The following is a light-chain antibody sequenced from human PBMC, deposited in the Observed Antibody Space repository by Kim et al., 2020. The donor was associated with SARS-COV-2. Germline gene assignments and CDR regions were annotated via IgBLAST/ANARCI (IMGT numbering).Light chain of an antibody. CDR3: AAWDDSLNAWV. V-gene: IGLV1-44*01. J-gene: IGLJ3*02. CDR2: SNY. Sequence: GQRVTISCSGSNSNIGSNTVNWYQQLPGTAPKLLVYSNYQRPSGVPDRVSGSKSGTSASLAISGLQSEDEADYYCAAWDDSLNAWVFGGGTKLTVL. CDR1: NSNIGSNT.